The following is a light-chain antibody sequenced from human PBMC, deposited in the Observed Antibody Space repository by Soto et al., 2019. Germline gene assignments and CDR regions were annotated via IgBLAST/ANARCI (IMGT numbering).Light chain of an antibody. CDR1: QSVNNNY. CDR3: QQYGSSQYT. V-gene: IGKV3-20*01. CDR2: GAS. Sequence: EIVLTQSPGTLSLSPGERATLSCRASQSVNNNYLAWYQQKPGQAPRLLIYGASIRATGIPDRFSGSGSGTDFTLTITRLEPEDFAVYYCQQYGSSQYTFGQGTKLEIK. J-gene: IGKJ2*01.